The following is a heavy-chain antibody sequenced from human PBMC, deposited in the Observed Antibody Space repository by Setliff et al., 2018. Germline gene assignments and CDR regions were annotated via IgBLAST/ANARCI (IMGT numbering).Heavy chain of an antibody. J-gene: IGHJ4*02. D-gene: IGHD4-17*01. CDR2: IYNSGNT. Sequence: PSETLSLTCTVSRGSISNNAYYWAWIRQPPGKGLEWIGSIYNSGNTYYNSSLKSRVTISVDTSKNQFSLKLSSVTAADTAVYYCARFYGDYQFDYWGQGTLVTVSS. V-gene: IGHV4-39*07. CDR1: RGSISNNAYY. CDR3: ARFYGDYQFDY.